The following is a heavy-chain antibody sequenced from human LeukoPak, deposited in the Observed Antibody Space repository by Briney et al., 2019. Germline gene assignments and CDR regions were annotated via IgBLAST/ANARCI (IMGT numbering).Heavy chain of an antibody. CDR3: ARDNPTPIDY. D-gene: IGHD1-14*01. J-gene: IGHJ4*02. Sequence: GASVKVSCKSSGYTFTGYYIHWVRHAPGQRLEWMGWINPSSGGTNSAQKFQGRVTMNRDTSISTAYMELTRLTSDDTAVYYCARDNPTPIDYWGRGTLVTVSS. CDR1: GYTFTGYY. CDR2: INPSSGGT. V-gene: IGHV1-2*02.